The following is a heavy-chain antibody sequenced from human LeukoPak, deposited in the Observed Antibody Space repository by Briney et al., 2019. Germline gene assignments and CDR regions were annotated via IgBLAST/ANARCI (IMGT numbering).Heavy chain of an antibody. Sequence: PSETLSLTCAVSDDSFSSHYWTWIRQPSGKGLEWIGYIPYIGRTNYNPSLKSRVTISIDTSKNQFSLKLTSVTAADTAVYYCARDLVTVTKGFDIWGQGTMVSVSS. CDR1: DDSFSSHY. V-gene: IGHV4-59*11. J-gene: IGHJ3*02. D-gene: IGHD4-17*01. CDR2: IPYIGRT. CDR3: ARDLVTVTKGFDI.